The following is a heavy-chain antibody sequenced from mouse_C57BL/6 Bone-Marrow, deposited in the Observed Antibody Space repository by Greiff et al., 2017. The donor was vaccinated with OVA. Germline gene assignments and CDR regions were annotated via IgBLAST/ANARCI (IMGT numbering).Heavy chain of an antibody. CDR1: GFTFSDYY. Sequence: EVKLVESGGGLVQPGGSLKLSCAASGFTFSDYYMYWVRQTPEKRLEWVAYISNGGGSTYYPDTVKGRFTISRDNAKNTLYLQMSRLKSEDTAIYYGARPPYGSSLAWFAYWGQGTLVTVSA. CDR3: ARPPYGSSLAWFAY. J-gene: IGHJ3*01. V-gene: IGHV5-12*01. D-gene: IGHD1-1*01. CDR2: ISNGGGST.